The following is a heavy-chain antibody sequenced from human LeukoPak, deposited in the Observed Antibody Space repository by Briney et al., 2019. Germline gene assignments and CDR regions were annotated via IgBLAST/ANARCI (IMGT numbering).Heavy chain of an antibody. CDR3: AKAPRSSGASENNWFDP. V-gene: IGHV3-30*18. CDR1: GFIFTNYV. D-gene: IGHD1-26*01. J-gene: IGHJ5*02. CDR2: VSSDLKSK. Sequence: GGSLRLSCAASGFIFTNYVIHWVRQAPGKGLEWVAVVSSDLKSKYYADSVKGRFTISRDNSMNTLYLQMNTLRAEDTAVYYCAKAPRSSGASENNWFDPWGQGTLVTVSS.